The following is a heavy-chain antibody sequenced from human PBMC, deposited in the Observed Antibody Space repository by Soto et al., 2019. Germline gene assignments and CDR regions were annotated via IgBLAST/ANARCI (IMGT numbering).Heavy chain of an antibody. Sequence: ASETLSLTCTVSGGSISGHYWIWIRQSPGEGMEWIGYIFYSGSTTYNNNPSLKSRVTISVDTSKNQFSLRLSSVTAADTAVYYCARVGSSGWSPDYWGQGTLVTVSS. CDR2: IFYSGSTTY. V-gene: IGHV4-59*11. J-gene: IGHJ4*02. CDR1: GGSISGHY. CDR3: ARVGSSGWSPDY. D-gene: IGHD6-19*01.